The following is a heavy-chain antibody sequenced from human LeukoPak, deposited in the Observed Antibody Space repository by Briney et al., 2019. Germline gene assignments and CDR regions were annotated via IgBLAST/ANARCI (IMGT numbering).Heavy chain of an antibody. CDR2: INPNSGGT. D-gene: IGHD3-22*01. CDR1: GYTFTGYY. CDR3: AAEAKKYEYDSSGYIGNWFDP. V-gene: IGHV1-2*02. Sequence: ASVKVSCKASGYTFTGYYMHWVRQAPGQGLEWMGWINPNSGGTNYAQKFQGRVTITRDTSISPAYMGLRRLDSDDTAVFYFAAEAKKYEYDSSGYIGNWFDPGGEGTLVTVYS. J-gene: IGHJ5*02.